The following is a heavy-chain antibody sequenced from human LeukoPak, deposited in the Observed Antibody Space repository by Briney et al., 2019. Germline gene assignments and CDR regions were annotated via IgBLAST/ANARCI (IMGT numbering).Heavy chain of an antibody. J-gene: IGHJ4*02. Sequence: GGSLRLSCAASGFTFSGYWMHWVRQAPGKGLVWVSHINAGGSTTMYADSVKGRFTISRDNAKNTLYLQMNSLRAEDTAVYYCARDGDFYDSSGYYYLPPFDYWGQGTLVTVSS. D-gene: IGHD3-22*01. V-gene: IGHV3-74*03. CDR3: ARDGDFYDSSGYYYLPPFDY. CDR2: INAGGSTT. CDR1: GFTFSGYW.